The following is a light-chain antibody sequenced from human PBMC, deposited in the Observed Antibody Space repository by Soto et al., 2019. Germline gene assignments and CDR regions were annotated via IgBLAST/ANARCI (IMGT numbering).Light chain of an antibody. Sequence: QSALTQPASVSGSPGQSITISCTGTSSDVGGYNYVSWYQQHPGKAPKLMIYDVSNRPSGVSNRFSGSKSGNTASLTFSGLQAEDEADYYCSSYTSSITVVFGGGTKLTVL. V-gene: IGLV2-14*01. J-gene: IGLJ2*01. CDR1: SSDVGGYNY. CDR3: SSYTSSITVV. CDR2: DVS.